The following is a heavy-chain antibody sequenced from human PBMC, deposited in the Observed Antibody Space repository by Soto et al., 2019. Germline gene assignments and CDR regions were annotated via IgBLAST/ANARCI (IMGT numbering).Heavy chain of an antibody. J-gene: IGHJ5*02. V-gene: IGHV4-30-4*01. D-gene: IGHD2-15*01. CDR2: IYYSGST. CDR1: GGSISSGDYY. Sequence: QVQLQESGPGLVKPSQTLSLTCTVSGGSISSGDYYWSWIRQPPGKGLEWIGYIYYSGSTYYNPSLKSRVTISVDTSKNQFSLKLNSVTAADTAVYYCARMYCSGGSCYSGRNNWFDPWGQGTLVTVSS. CDR3: ARMYCSGGSCYSGRNNWFDP.